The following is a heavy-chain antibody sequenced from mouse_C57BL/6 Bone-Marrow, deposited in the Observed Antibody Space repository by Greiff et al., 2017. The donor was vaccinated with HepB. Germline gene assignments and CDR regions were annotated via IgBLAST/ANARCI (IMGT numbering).Heavy chain of an antibody. Sequence: VMLVESGAELVRPGTSVKVSCKASGYAFTNYLIEWVKQRPGQGLEWIGVINPGSGGTNYNEKFKGKATLTADKSSSTAYMQLSSLTSEDSAVYFCAKRFTTVGYFDVWGTGTTVTVSS. CDR2: INPGSGGT. CDR3: AKRFTTVGYFDV. D-gene: IGHD1-1*01. V-gene: IGHV1-54*01. CDR1: GYAFTNYL. J-gene: IGHJ1*03.